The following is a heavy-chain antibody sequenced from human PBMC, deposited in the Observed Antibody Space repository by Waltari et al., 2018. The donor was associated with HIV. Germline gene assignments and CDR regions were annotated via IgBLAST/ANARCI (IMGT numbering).Heavy chain of an antibody. CDR1: GFRVSDYG. CDR2: MWYDGSKK. J-gene: IGHJ3*01. Sequence: VQLEESGGAVVQPGSSRTPSCAVSGFRVSDYGTPRVRQAPGKGLQWGAVMWYDGSKKEYTEAIKGRFTVSKDNSKNTLFLQMDSLRVGDTAVYFCARVPLAGSWSAESFDVWGPGTRITVSS. CDR3: ARVPLAGSWSAESFDV. V-gene: IGHV3-33*01. D-gene: IGHD1-26*01.